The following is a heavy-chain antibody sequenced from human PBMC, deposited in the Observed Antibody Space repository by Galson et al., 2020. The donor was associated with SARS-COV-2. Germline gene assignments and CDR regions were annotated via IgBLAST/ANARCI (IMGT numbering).Heavy chain of an antibody. CDR3: ARASTIFGVVIDAFDI. J-gene: IGHJ3*02. CDR1: GGSISSGGYY. CDR2: IYYSGST. V-gene: IGHV4-31*03. D-gene: IGHD3-3*01. Sequence: SQTLSLTCTVPGGSISSGGYYWSWIRQHPGKGLEWIGYIYYSGSTYYNPSLKSRVTISVDTSKNQFSLKLSSVTAADTAMYYCARASTIFGVVIDAFDIWGQGTMVTVSS.